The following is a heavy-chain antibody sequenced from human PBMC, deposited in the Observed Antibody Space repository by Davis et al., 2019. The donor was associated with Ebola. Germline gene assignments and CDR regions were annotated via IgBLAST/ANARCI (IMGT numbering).Heavy chain of an antibody. V-gene: IGHV1-8*01. CDR2: MNPNSGNT. CDR3: AKSPPSGAYGLYWYFDL. CDR1: GYTFTSYD. D-gene: IGHD3-10*01. Sequence: ASVKVSCKASGYTFTSYDINWVRQATGQGLEWMGWMNPNSGNTGYAQKFQGRVTMTRDTSISTAYMELSRLRSDDTAVYWCAKSPPSGAYGLYWYFDLWGRGTLVTVSS. J-gene: IGHJ2*01.